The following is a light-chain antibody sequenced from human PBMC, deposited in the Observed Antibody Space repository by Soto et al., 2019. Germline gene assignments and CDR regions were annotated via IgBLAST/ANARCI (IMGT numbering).Light chain of an antibody. Sequence: QSALTQPASVSGSPVQSITISCTGTSSDVGGYNYVSWYQQHPGKAPKLMIYEVSNRPSGVSNRFSGSKSGNTASLTISGLQAEDEADYYCCSYAGSSSWVFGGGTKLTVL. J-gene: IGLJ3*02. CDR2: EVS. V-gene: IGLV2-23*02. CDR3: CSYAGSSSWV. CDR1: SSDVGGYNY.